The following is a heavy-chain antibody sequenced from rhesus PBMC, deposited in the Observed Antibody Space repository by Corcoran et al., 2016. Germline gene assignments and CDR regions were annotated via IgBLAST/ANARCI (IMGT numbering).Heavy chain of an antibody. Sequence: QVTLKESGPALVKPTQTLTLTCTFSGFSLCTSGMGVGWIRQPSRKTLEWLAHIYWNGDKYYSTSLKSRLTISKDTSKNQVVLTMTNMDPVDTATYYCARILYGNYEGGDYWGQGVLVTVSS. J-gene: IGHJ4*01. CDR1: GFSLCTSGMG. D-gene: IGHD4-35*01. V-gene: IGHV2-1*01. CDR2: IYWNGDK. CDR3: ARILYGNYEGGDY.